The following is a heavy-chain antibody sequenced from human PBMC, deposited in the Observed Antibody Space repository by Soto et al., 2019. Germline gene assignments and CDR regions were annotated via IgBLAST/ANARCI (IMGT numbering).Heavy chain of an antibody. CDR2: INTYNGNT. CDR3: AMVDVYVTPSPQDV. J-gene: IGHJ6*02. Sequence: QFQLVQSGAEVKNPGASVKVSCKASGYTFTRYGIGWARQAPGQGLEWMGWINTYNGNTNYAQNVQGRGTLTTDTSTSTAYMELRSLRSNDTAIYYCAMVDVYVTPSPQDVWGQGTTVIVSS. D-gene: IGHD3-16*01. V-gene: IGHV1-18*01. CDR1: GYTFTRYG.